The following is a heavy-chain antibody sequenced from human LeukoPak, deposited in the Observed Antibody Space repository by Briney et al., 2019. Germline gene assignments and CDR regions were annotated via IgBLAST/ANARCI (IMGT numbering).Heavy chain of an antibody. CDR1: GFTFSSYW. D-gene: IGHD3-16*02. J-gene: IGHJ4*02. CDR2: IKQDGSEK. V-gene: IGHV3-7*01. CDR3: ARSGLFTFGGVIVPFDY. Sequence: PGGSLRLSCAASGFTFSSYWMSWVRQAPGKGLEWVANIKQDGSEKYYVDSVKGRFTISRDSAKNSLYLQMNSLRAEDTAEYYCARSGLFTFGGVIVPFDYWGQGTLVTVSS.